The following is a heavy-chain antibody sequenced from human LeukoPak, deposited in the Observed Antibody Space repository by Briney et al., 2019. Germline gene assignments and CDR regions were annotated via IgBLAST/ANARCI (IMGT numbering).Heavy chain of an antibody. V-gene: IGHV3-23*01. J-gene: IGHJ4*02. CDR1: GFTFSSYG. CDR3: AKDYAVGSIDY. CDR2: ISSSSSYI. Sequence: HAGGSLRLSCAASGFTFSSYGMSWVRQAPGKGLEWVSSISSSSSYIYYADSVRGRFTISRDNSKNTVSLQMESLRAEDTALYYCAKDYAVGSIDYWGQGTLVTVSS. D-gene: IGHD3-16*01.